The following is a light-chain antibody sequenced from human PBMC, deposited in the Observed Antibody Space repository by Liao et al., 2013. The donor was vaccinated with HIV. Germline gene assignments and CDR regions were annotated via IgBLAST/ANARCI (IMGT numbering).Light chain of an antibody. CDR1: KLGEKY. Sequence: SYELTQPPSVSVSPGQTAIITCSGDKLGEKYVCWYQQKPGQSPILVIYQDTKRPSGIPDRFSGSKSGSTATLTIRGTQAIDEADYYCQVWDSFSTFVFGSGTQVTVL. V-gene: IGLV3-1*01. CDR3: QVWDSFSTFV. CDR2: QDT. J-gene: IGLJ1*01.